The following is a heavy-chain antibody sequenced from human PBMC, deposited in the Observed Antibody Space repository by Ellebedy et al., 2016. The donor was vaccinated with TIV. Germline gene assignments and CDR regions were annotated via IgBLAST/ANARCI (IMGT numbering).Heavy chain of an antibody. D-gene: IGHD5-24*01. J-gene: IGHJ4*02. CDR1: GFTLNSYA. Sequence: GESLKISCAGSGFTLNSYAMSWVRQAPRKGLEWVATISGTGYNTDYGDSVEGRFTISRDNSKNALYLQMDTLRVDDTAVYYCVRDGYNRIPFDYWGQGTLVTVSS. CDR3: VRDGYNRIPFDY. V-gene: IGHV3-23*01. CDR2: ISGTGYNT.